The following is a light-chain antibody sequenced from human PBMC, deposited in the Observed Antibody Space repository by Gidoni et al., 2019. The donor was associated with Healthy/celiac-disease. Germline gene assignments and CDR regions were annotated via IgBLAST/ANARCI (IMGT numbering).Light chain of an antibody. J-gene: IGKJ2*01. V-gene: IGKV3-11*01. CDR3: QQRSNWPPDT. Sequence: EIVLTQSPATLSLSPGERATLSCRASQSVSSYLAWYQQKPGQAPRLLIYDASNRATGTPARFSGSGSGTDFTLTISSLEPEDFAVYYCQQRSNWPPDTFGQXTKLEIK. CDR2: DAS. CDR1: QSVSSY.